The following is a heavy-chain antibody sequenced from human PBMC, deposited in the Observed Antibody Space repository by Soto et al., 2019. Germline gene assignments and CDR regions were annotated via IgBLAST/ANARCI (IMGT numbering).Heavy chain of an antibody. V-gene: IGHV1-18*01. CDR2: ISAYNGNT. CDR3: ARVGPMGAGELLNSYFDY. J-gene: IGHJ4*02. Sequence: QVQLVQSGAEVKKPGASVKVSCKASGYTFTSYGISWVRQAPGQGLEWMGWISAYNGNTNYAQKLQGRVTMTTDTATSTAYRELRSLRSDDTAVYYCARVGPMGAGELLNSYFDYWGQGTLVTVSS. D-gene: IGHD1-26*01. CDR1: GYTFTSYG.